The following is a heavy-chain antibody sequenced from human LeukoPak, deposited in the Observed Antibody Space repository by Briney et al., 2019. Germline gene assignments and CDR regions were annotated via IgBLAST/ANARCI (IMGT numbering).Heavy chain of an antibody. CDR3: AGNYGPYYFDY. V-gene: IGHV3-33*01. CDR2: VWYDGGNK. CDR1: GFTFSNYG. Sequence: PGGSLRLSCAASGFTFSNYGMHWVRQAPGKGLEWVAVVWYDGGNKYYADSVKGRFTISRDNSKNTLYLQMNSLRAEDTAVYYCAGNYGPYYFDYWGQGTLVTVSS. J-gene: IGHJ4*02. D-gene: IGHD3-10*01.